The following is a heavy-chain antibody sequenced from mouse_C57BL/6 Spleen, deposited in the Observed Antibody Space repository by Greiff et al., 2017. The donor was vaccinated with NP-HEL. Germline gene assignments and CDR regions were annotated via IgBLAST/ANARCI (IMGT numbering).Heavy chain of an antibody. CDR1: GYSFTGYY. CDR2: INPRTGGT. Sequence: EVKLVESGPELVKPGASVKISCKASGYSFTGYYMNWVKQSPEKSLEWIGEINPRTGGTTYNQKFKAKATLTVDKSSSTAYMQLKRLTSEDSAVYFGARGSMDYGGQGTSVTVSS. CDR3: ARGSMDY. J-gene: IGHJ4*01. V-gene: IGHV1-42*01.